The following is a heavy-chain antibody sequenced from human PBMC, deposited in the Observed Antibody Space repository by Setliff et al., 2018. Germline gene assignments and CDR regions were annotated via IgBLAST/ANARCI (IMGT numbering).Heavy chain of an antibody. D-gene: IGHD2-15*01. CDR3: ARAPGRQDYHYMEL. J-gene: IGHJ6*03. CDR2: VSHSGST. Sequence: PSETLSLTCTVSGASINNHYWAWIRQPPGKGLEWIGYVSHSGSTDYNPSIRSRVTVSVDTSRIHFSLKLRSVTAADTAVYYCARAPGRQDYHYMELWGKGTTVTVSS. V-gene: IGHV4-59*11. CDR1: GASINNHY.